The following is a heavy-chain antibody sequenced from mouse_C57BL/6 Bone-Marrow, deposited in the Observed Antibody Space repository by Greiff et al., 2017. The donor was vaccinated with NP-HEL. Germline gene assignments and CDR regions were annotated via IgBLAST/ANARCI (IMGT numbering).Heavy chain of an antibody. J-gene: IGHJ3*01. Sequence: QVQLQQPGAELVKPGASVKLSCKASGYTFTSYWMQWVKQRPGQGLEWIGEIDPSDSYTNSNQKFKGKATLTVDTSSSTAYMQLSSLTSEDSAVYYCARGGYYGFAWFAYWGQGTLVTVSA. V-gene: IGHV1-50*01. CDR1: GYTFTSYW. D-gene: IGHD1-1*01. CDR3: ARGGYYGFAWFAY. CDR2: IDPSDSYT.